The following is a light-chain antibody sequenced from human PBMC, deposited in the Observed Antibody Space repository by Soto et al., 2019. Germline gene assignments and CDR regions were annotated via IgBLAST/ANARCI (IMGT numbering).Light chain of an antibody. V-gene: IGKV1-27*01. CDR3: QKDNSARLT. CDR1: QGISTY. Sequence: DIQMTQSPSSLSASVGDRVTITCRASQGISTYLAWYQQKPGKVPKLLIYAASTLQSGVPSRFSGSGSGTDCTLTISSLQPGDVSTYYGQKDNSARLTFGGGTKVEIK. CDR2: AAS. J-gene: IGKJ4*01.